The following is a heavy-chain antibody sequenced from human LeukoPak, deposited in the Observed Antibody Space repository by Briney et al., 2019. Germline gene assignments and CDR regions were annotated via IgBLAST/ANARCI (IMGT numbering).Heavy chain of an antibody. J-gene: IGHJ6*03. CDR3: AREGTLVPAATSYYFYMDV. CDR2: IYTSGST. V-gene: IGHV4-61*02. Sequence: SETLSLTCTVSGGSISSGSYYWSWIRQPAGKGLEWIGRIYTSGSTNYNPSLKSRVTISVDTSKNQFSLKLSSVTAADTAVYYCAREGTLVPAATSYYFYMDVWGKGTTVTVSS. D-gene: IGHD2-2*01. CDR1: GGSISSGSYY.